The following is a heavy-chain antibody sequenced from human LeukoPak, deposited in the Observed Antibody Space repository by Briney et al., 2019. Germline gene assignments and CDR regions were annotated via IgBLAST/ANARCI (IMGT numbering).Heavy chain of an antibody. J-gene: IGHJ4*02. CDR1: GYTFTGYY. D-gene: IGHD3-3*01. CDR2: INPNSGGT. CDR3: ARMESYYDFWSGYSA. Sequence: ASVKVSCKASGYTFTGYYMHWVRQAPGQGLEWMGWINPNSGGTNYEQKFQGRVTMTRDTSISTAYMELSRLRSDDTAVYYCARMESYYDFWSGYSAWGQGTLVTVSS. V-gene: IGHV1-2*02.